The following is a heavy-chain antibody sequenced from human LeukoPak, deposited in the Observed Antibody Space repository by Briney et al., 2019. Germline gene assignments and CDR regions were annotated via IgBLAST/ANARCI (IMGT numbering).Heavy chain of an antibody. D-gene: IGHD1/OR15-1a*01. J-gene: IGHJ4*02. CDR1: GYTFTGYY. CDR2: INPNSGGT. V-gene: IGHV1-2*02. CDR3: AAVRKLGQPIDY. Sequence: ASVKVSCKASGYTFTGYYMHWVRQAPGQGLEWMGWINPNSGGTNYAQKFQGRVTMTRDTSISTAYMELSRLRSDDTAVYYCAAVRKLGQPIDYWGQGTLVTVSS.